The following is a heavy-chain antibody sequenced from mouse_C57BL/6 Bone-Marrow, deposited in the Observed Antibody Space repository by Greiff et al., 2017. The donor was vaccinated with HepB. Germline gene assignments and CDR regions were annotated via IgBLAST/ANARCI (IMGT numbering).Heavy chain of an antibody. D-gene: IGHD2-3*01. Sequence: VQLQQSGAELVRPGASVKLSCTASGFNIKDDYMHWVKQRPEQGLEWIGWIEPENGDTEYASKFQGKATITADTSSNTAYLQLSSLTSVDTAVYYCTTEDGDAYWGQGTLVTVSA. CDR2: IEPENGDT. J-gene: IGHJ3*01. V-gene: IGHV14-4*01. CDR3: TTEDGDAY. CDR1: GFNIKDDY.